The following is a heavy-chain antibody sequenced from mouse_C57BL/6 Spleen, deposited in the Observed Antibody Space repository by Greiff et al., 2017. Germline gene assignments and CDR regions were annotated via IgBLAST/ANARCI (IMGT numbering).Heavy chain of an antibody. D-gene: IGHD3-2*02. CDR2: ISYDGSN. J-gene: IGHJ4*01. Sequence: EVKLQESGPGLVKPSQSLSLTCSVTGYSITSGYYWNWIRQFPGNKLEWMGYISYDGSNNYNPSLKNRISITRDTSKNQFFLKLNSVTTEDTATYYCAGGSSGDYAMDYWGQGTSVTVSS. CDR3: AGGSSGDYAMDY. V-gene: IGHV3-6*01. CDR1: GYSITSGYY.